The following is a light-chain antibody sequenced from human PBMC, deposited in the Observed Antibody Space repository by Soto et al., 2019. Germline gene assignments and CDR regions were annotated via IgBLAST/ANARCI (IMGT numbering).Light chain of an antibody. Sequence: QSALTQPASVSGSPGQPITISCTGPSSDISGYKYVAWFQQHPGKAPKLIIYDVSSRPSGISHRFSGSKSGNTASLTISGLQTEDEADYYCSSYTSRIARVFGTGTKLTVL. CDR1: SSDISGYKY. J-gene: IGLJ1*01. CDR2: DVS. CDR3: SSYTSRIARV. V-gene: IGLV2-14*03.